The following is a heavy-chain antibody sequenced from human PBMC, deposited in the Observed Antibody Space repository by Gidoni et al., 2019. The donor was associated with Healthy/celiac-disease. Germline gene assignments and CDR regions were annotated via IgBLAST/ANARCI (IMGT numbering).Heavy chain of an antibody. V-gene: IGHV4-39*01. Sequence: QLQLQESGPGLVKPSETLSLTCTVSGGSISSSSYYWGWIRQPPGKGLEWIGSIYYSGSTYYNPSLKSRVTISVDTSKNQFSLKLSSVTAADTAVYYCARRKGARVVADTSAFDIWGQGTMVTVSS. CDR1: GGSISSSSYY. J-gene: IGHJ3*02. CDR3: ARRKGARVVADTSAFDI. CDR2: IYYSGST. D-gene: IGHD2-15*01.